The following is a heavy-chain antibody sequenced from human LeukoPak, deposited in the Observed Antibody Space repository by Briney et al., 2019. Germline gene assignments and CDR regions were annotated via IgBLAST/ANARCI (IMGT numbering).Heavy chain of an antibody. D-gene: IGHD3-22*01. V-gene: IGHV4-38-2*02. Sequence: PSETLSLTCTVSGYSISSGYYWGWIRQPPGKGLEWIGEINHSGSTNYNPSLKSRVTISVDTSKNQFSLKLSSVTAADTAVYYCARRKRASSGYYSYFDYWGQGTLVTVSS. CDR1: GYSISSGYY. J-gene: IGHJ4*02. CDR2: INHSGST. CDR3: ARRKRASSGYYSYFDY.